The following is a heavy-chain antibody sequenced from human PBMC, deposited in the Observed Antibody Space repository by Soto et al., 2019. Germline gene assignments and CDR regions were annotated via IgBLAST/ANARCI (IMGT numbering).Heavy chain of an antibody. CDR1: GFTFSSYA. J-gene: IGHJ6*02. D-gene: IGHD2-21*02. CDR3: ASGLTAIPHYYYYGMDV. Sequence: GGSLRLSCAASGFTFSSYAMSWVRQAPGKGLEWVSAISGSGGSTYYADSVKGRFTISRDNSKNTLYLQMNSLRAEDTAVYYCASGLTAIPHYYYYGMDVWGQGTTVTVSS. CDR2: ISGSGGST. V-gene: IGHV3-23*01.